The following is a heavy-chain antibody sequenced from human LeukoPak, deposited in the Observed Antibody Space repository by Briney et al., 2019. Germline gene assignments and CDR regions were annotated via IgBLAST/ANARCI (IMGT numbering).Heavy chain of an antibody. D-gene: IGHD5-18*01. CDR1: GGSISSYY. V-gene: IGHV4-59*01. J-gene: IGHJ4*02. CDR3: ARQDTAMVYFDY. Sequence: SETLSLTCTVSGGSISSYYWSWIRQPPGKGLEWIGYIYYSGSTIYNPSLKSRVTISVDTSKNQFSLKQRSVTAADTVVYYCARQDTAMVYFDYWGQGTLVTVSS. CDR2: IYYSGST.